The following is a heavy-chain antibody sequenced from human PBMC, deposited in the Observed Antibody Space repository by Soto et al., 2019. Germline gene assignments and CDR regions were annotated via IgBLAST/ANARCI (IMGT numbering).Heavy chain of an antibody. V-gene: IGHV5-51*01. Sequence: GESLKISCKGSGYSFTSYWISWVRQMAGEGLEWMGVIYPGDSDTRYSPSFEGQVTISADNSISTAYLQWSSLKASDTAMYYCARQSAVAGTVDDGMDVWGQGTTVTVSS. CDR1: GYSFTSYW. CDR3: ARQSAVAGTVDDGMDV. D-gene: IGHD6-19*01. CDR2: IYPGDSDT. J-gene: IGHJ6*02.